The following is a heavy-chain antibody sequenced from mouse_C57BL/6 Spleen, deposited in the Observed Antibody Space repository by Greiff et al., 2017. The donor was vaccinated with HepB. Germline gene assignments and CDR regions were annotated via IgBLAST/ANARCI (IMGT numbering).Heavy chain of an antibody. CDR3: AKNHYDYDVYAMDY. D-gene: IGHD2-4*01. CDR2: IWRGGST. V-gene: IGHV2-5*01. CDR1: GFSLTSYG. J-gene: IGHJ4*01. Sequence: QVQLQQSGPGLVQPSQSLSITCTVSGFSLTSYGVHWVRQSPGKGLEWLGVIWRGGSTDYNAAFMSRLSITKDNSKSQVFFKMNSLQADDTAIYYCAKNHYDYDVYAMDYWGQGTSVTVSS.